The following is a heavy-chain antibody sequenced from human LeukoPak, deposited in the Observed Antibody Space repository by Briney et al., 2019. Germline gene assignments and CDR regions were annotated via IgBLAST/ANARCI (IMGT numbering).Heavy chain of an antibody. D-gene: IGHD5-12*01. CDR2: ISGSGDNT. CDR1: GFTFSGFA. Sequence: GGSLRLSCAASGFTFSGFAMSWVRRTPGKGLEWVSGISGSGDNTLYADSVKGRFTISRDTSKNTLYLQLNSLRAEDTAVYYCEKVSAQYSGYDSFSSGWYALDYHFDHGGQGTLVIVSS. J-gene: IGHJ4*02. CDR3: EKVSAQYSGYDSFSSGWYALDYHFDH. V-gene: IGHV3-23*01.